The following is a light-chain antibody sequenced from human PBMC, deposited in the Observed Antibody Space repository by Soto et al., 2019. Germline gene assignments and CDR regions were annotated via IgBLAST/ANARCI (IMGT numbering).Light chain of an antibody. V-gene: IGKV3-20*01. CDR3: QQYNSAPRT. Sequence: EIVLTQSPGTLSLSPGERATLSCRASQSVSSSYLAWYQQKPGQAPRLPIYGASSRATGIPDRFSGSGSGTDFTLTISRVEPEDFAVYYCQQYNSAPRTFGQGTKVDIK. CDR1: QSVSSSY. J-gene: IGKJ1*01. CDR2: GAS.